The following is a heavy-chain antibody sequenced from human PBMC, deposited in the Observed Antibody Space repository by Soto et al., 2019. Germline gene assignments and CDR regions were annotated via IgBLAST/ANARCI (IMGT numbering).Heavy chain of an antibody. CDR1: GFTFSSYS. CDR3: ARDVGNCGGDCYSGY. V-gene: IGHV3-21*01. Sequence: PGGSLRLSCAASGFTFSSYSMNWVRQAPGKGLEWVSSISSSSSYIYYADSVKGRFTISRDNAKNSLYLQMNSLRAEDTAVYYCARDVGNCGGDCYSGYWGQGTLVTVSS. D-gene: IGHD2-21*02. CDR2: ISSSSSYI. J-gene: IGHJ4*02.